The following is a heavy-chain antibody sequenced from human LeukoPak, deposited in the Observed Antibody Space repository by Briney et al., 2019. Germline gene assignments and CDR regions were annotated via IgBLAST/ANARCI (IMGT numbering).Heavy chain of an antibody. V-gene: IGHV4-34*01. CDR3: ARGRSFMSTTGTSGTDY. J-gene: IGHJ4*02. CDR2: INHSGST. CDR1: GGSFSGYY. Sequence: PSETLSLTCAVYGGSFSGYYWSWIRQPPGKGLEWIGEINHSGSTNYNPSLKSRVTISVDTSKNQFSLKLSSVTAADTAVYYCARGRSFMSTTGTSGTDYWGQGTLVTVSS. D-gene: IGHD1-1*01.